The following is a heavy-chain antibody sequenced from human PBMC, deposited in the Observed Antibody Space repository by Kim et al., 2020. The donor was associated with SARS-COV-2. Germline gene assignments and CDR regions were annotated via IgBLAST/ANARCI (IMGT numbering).Heavy chain of an antibody. V-gene: IGHV1-2*06. CDR3: AKDPPRIAAATLPFDI. D-gene: IGHD6-13*01. CDR1: GYTFTGYY. J-gene: IGHJ3*02. CDR2: INPNSGGT. Sequence: ASVKVSCKASGYTFTGYYMHWVRQAPGQGLEWMGRINPNSGGTNYAQKFQGRVTMTRDTSISTAYMELSRLRSDDTAVYYCAKDPPRIAAATLPFDIWGQGTMVTVSS.